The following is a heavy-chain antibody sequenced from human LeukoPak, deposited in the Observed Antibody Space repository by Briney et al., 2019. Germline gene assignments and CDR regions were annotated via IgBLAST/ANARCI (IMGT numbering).Heavy chain of an antibody. D-gene: IGHD3-10*01. CDR1: GFTSSTAW. J-gene: IGHJ5*02. CDR2: INQDGSGK. V-gene: IGHV3-7*01. CDR3: ARTQLNGSRAP. Sequence: QSGGSLRLSCAVSGFTSSTAWMTWARQVPGKGLEWVANINQDGSGKSYVDSVKGRFTISRDNAKNSLYLQMNGLRADDTAVYYCARTQLNGSRAPWGQGTLVTVSS.